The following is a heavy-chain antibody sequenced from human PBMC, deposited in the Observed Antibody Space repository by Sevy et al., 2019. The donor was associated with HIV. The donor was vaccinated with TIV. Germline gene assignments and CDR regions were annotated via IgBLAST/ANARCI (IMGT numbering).Heavy chain of an antibody. CDR3: ARRNDFDI. V-gene: IGHV4-59*08. Sequence: SETLSLTCTVSGGSINSDHWNWIRQPPGNGLEWIGYVYYTGGTNYNASLKNRVTISVDRTKNQFSLKLTSVTAADTAVYYCARRNDFDIWGQGTMVTVSS. CDR1: GGSINSDH. J-gene: IGHJ3*02. CDR2: VYYTGGT.